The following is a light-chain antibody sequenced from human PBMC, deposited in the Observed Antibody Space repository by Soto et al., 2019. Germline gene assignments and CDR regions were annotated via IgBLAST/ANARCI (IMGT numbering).Light chain of an antibody. Sequence: EIVMTQSPGTLSVSLGERVTLSCRASQSVSRNLAWYQQRPGQVPRLLFYAASTRATDVPGTFSGSGSGTEFTLTISSLQSEDFAVYYCQQFEKWPFTFGQGTQREIK. CDR1: QSVSRN. J-gene: IGKJ2*01. CDR2: AAS. V-gene: IGKV3-15*01. CDR3: QQFEKWPFT.